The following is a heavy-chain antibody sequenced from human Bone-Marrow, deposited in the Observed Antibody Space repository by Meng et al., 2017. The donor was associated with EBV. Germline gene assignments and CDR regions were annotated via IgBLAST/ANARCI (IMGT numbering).Heavy chain of an antibody. V-gene: IGHV4-39*07. CDR3: VRGYDYGDYVDY. CDR2: FYSVTTT. CDR1: GAPITTPNYY. D-gene: IGHD4-17*01. J-gene: IGHJ4*02. Sequence: QLQLQDSGPGLVKPSATLSPICTASGAPITTPNYYWVWIRQPPGKGLEWIGTFYSVTTTFYNPSLRSRLAISVDTSKNQFSLRLTSLTAADTAVYYCVRGYDYGDYVDYWGQGTLVTVSS.